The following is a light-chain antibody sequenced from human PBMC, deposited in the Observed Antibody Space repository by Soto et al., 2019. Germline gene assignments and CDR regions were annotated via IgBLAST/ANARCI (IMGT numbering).Light chain of an antibody. J-gene: IGLJ2*01. CDR1: SSDVGSYNL. V-gene: IGLV2-23*02. CDR3: CSYAGSSIVV. CDR2: EVR. Sequence: QSVLTQPASVSGSPGQSITISCTGTSSDVGSYNLVSWYQQHPGKAPKLMIYEVRKRPSGVSNRFSGSKSGNTASLTISGLQAEDEADYYCCSYAGSSIVVFGGGTKLTVL.